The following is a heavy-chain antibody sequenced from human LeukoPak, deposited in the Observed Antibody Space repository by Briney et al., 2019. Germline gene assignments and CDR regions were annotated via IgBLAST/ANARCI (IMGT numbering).Heavy chain of an antibody. V-gene: IGHV3-30*18. CDR3: AKDGHGVAGIYFDY. D-gene: IGHD6-19*01. CDR2: ISYDGSNK. J-gene: IGHJ4*02. Sequence: GGSLRLSCAASGFTFSSYGMHWVRQAPGKGLEWVAVISYDGSNKYYADSVKGRFTISRDNSKNTLYLQMNSLRAEDTAVYYCAKDGHGVAGIYFDYWGQGTLSPSPQ. CDR1: GFTFSSYG.